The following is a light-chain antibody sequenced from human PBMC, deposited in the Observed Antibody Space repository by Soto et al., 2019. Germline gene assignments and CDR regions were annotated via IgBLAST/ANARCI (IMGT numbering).Light chain of an antibody. CDR1: QGISNY. CDR2: AAS. J-gene: IGKJ4*01. V-gene: IGKV1-27*01. Sequence: DIQMTQSPSSLSASVGDRVTITCRASQGISNYLAWYQQKPGKVPKLLIYAASTLQSGVPSRFSGSGSGTYFTLTISSLQPEDVATYYCQKYNSAPPVTFGGGTKVEIK. CDR3: QKYNSAPPVT.